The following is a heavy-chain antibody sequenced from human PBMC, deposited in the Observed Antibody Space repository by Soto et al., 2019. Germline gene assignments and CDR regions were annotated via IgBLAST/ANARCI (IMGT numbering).Heavy chain of an antibody. Sequence: ASVKVSCKASGYTFASYDINWVRQATGQGLEWMGWMNPNSGNTGYAQKFQGRVTMTRNTSISTAYMELSSLRSEDTAVYYCARGPRGYYYHYMDVWGKGTTVTVSS. CDR3: ARGPRGYYYHYMDV. D-gene: IGHD3-10*01. CDR2: MNPNSGNT. J-gene: IGHJ6*03. V-gene: IGHV1-8*01. CDR1: GYTFASYD.